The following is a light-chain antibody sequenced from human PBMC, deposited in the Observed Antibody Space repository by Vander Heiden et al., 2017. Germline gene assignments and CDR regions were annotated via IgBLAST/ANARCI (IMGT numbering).Light chain of an antibody. CDR2: WAS. V-gene: IGKV4-1*01. Sequence: DILINQSPASQPVSLAGGATINCKSSQSVFYSSNNKNYLAWYQQKPGQPPKLLIDWASTRASGVPDRFSGSGSETDFTLTITSLQAEDVAVYYCQQYYSIPPTFGQGTKLEI. CDR3: QQYYSIPPT. CDR1: QSVFYSSNNKNY. J-gene: IGKJ2*01.